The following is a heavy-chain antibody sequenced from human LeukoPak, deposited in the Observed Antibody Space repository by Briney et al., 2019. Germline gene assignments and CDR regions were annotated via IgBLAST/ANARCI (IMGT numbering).Heavy chain of an antibody. J-gene: IGHJ4*02. Sequence: ASVKVSCKASGYTFTSYGISWVRQAPGQGLEWMGWISAYNGNTNYAQKFQGRVTMTRNTSISTAYMELSSLRSEDTAVYYCARADYGDWNFDYWGQGTLVTVSS. CDR3: ARADYGDWNFDY. D-gene: IGHD4-17*01. V-gene: IGHV1-18*01. CDR2: ISAYNGNT. CDR1: GYTFTSYG.